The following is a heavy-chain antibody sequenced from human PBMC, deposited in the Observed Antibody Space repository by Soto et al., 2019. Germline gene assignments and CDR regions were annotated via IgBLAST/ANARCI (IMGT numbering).Heavy chain of an antibody. J-gene: IGHJ4*02. CDR3: ARAYHAGWDYFDY. V-gene: IGHV3-33*01. CDR2: IWYDGSNK. Sequence: LRLSCAASGFTFSSYGMHWVRQAPGKGLEWVAVIWYDGSNKYYADSVKGRFTISRDNSKNTLYLQMNSLRAEDTAVYYCARAYHAGWDYFDYWGQGTLVTVSS. CDR1: GFTFSSYG. D-gene: IGHD6-19*01.